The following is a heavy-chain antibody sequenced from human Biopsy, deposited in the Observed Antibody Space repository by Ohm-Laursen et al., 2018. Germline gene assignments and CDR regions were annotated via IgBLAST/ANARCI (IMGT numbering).Heavy chain of an antibody. CDR3: AREQHPYIDVLTDSFSYVPMDV. CDR1: GGTFTTYG. CDR2: IIPILGRP. Sequence: SSVKVSCKASGGTFTTYGFNWVRQAPGQGLDWMGRIIPILGRPTYAQKFQGRVTITADTSTGTVFMDLSTLRSEDSALYYCAREQHPYIDVLTDSFSYVPMDVWGAGTTVTVSS. D-gene: IGHD3-9*01. J-gene: IGHJ6*04. V-gene: IGHV1-69*04.